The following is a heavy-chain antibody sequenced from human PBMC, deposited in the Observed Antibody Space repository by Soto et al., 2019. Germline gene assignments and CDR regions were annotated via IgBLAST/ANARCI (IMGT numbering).Heavy chain of an antibody. CDR1: GFTVSSNY. CDR2: IYSGGST. Sequence: GGSLRLSCAASGFTVSSNYMSWARQAPGKGLEWVSVIYSGGSTYYADSVKGRFTISRDNSKNTLYLQMNSLRAEDTAVYYCARQMATTHLYYYYGMDVWGQGTTVTVSS. D-gene: IGHD5-12*01. V-gene: IGHV3-53*01. CDR3: ARQMATTHLYYYYGMDV. J-gene: IGHJ6*02.